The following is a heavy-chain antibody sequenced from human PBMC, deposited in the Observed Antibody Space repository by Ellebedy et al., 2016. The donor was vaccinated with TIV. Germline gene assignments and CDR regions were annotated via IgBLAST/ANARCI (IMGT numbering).Heavy chain of an antibody. D-gene: IGHD6-19*01. CDR2: VYPNSGDT. CDR1: GYIFTTYD. CDR3: ARGNRQWLDYHYYYGLDV. V-gene: IGHV1-8*01. Sequence: ASVKVSCKASGYIFTTYDINWVRQATGQGLEWMGWVYPNSGDTVLAQKFQGRVTMTRDTSINTAYMELNSLRSEDTAVYYCARGNRQWLDYHYYYGLDVWGQGTTVTVSS. J-gene: IGHJ6*02.